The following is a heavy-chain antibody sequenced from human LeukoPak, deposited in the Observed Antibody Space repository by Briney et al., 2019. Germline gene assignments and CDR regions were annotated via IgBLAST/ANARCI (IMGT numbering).Heavy chain of an antibody. CDR2: ISGSGDST. J-gene: IGHJ4*02. V-gene: IGHV3-23*01. CDR3: AKTRPLDSSSWSHGDY. Sequence: QPGGSLRLSCAASGFTFSSYAMSRVRQAPGKGLEWVSAISGSGDSTYYGDSVKGRFTISRDNSKNTLYLQMNSLRAEDTAVYYCAKTRPLDSSSWSHGDYWGQGTLVTVSS. D-gene: IGHD6-13*01. CDR1: GFTFSSYA.